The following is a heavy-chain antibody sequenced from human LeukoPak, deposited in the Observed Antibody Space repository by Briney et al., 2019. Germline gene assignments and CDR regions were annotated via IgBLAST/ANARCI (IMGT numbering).Heavy chain of an antibody. V-gene: IGHV4-34*01. CDR1: GFTFSSSW. D-gene: IGHD1-26*01. CDR2: INHSGST. CDR3: ARHLNSGSYRLYFDY. J-gene: IGHJ4*02. Sequence: GSLRLSCAASGFTFSSSWMIWIRQPPGKGLEWIGEINHSGSTNYNPSLKSRVTISVDTSKNQFSLKLSPVTAADTAVYYCARHLNSGSYRLYFDYWGQGTLVTVSS.